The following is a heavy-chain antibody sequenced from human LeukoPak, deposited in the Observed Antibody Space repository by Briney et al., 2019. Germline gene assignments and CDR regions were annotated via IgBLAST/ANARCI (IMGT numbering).Heavy chain of an antibody. V-gene: IGHV4-59*01. D-gene: IGHD4-17*01. Sequence: SETLSLTCTVPGGSISGYFWSWIRQPPGKGLEWIGYIHYIGSTKYNPSLKSRVTISVDTSKNQFSLNLSSVTAADTAVYFCARVGDYGREAFDIWGQGTMVTVSS. J-gene: IGHJ3*02. CDR2: IHYIGST. CDR3: ARVGDYGREAFDI. CDR1: GGSISGYF.